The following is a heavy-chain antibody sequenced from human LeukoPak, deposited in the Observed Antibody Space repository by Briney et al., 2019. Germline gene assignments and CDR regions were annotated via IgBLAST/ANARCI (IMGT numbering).Heavy chain of an antibody. Sequence: TSETLSLTCTVSGGSISSYYWSWIRQPPGKGLEWIVYGSGSTNYNPSLKSRVTLSVDTSKNQFSLKLSSVTAADTAVYYCAREGTSGTHLNWFDPWGQGTLVTVSS. V-gene: IGHV4-59*01. J-gene: IGHJ5*02. CDR3: AREGTSGTHLNWFDP. CDR1: GGSISSYY. D-gene: IGHD1-1*01. CDR2: YGSGST.